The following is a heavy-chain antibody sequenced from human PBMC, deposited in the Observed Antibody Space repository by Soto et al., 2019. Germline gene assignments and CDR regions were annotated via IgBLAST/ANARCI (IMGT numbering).Heavy chain of an antibody. Sequence: ASVKVSCKASGYTFTSYDINWVRQATGQGLEWMGWMNPNSGNTGFAQKFQGRVTMTRNTSISTVYMELSGLRSEDTAVYYCARDSLRPSAAHLYCSSTSCSDMDVWGQGTTVTAP. CDR1: GYTFTSYD. CDR3: ARDSLRPSAAHLYCSSTSCSDMDV. CDR2: MNPNSGNT. V-gene: IGHV1-8*01. J-gene: IGHJ6*02. D-gene: IGHD2-2*01.